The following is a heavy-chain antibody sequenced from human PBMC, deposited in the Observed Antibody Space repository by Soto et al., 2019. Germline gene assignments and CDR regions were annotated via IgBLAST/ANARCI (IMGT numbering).Heavy chain of an antibody. D-gene: IGHD2-2*01. CDR1: GDMFDTYT. J-gene: IGHJ6*02. CDR2: IIPRSAKS. Sequence: SVKVSCKASGDMFDTYTITWMRQAPGRGLEWVGGIIPRSAKSNYAQKFEGRVTITADESTSTAYMELSSLRSEDTAVYYCARDRDIVLVPAYYYYGMDGWGQGTTVTVSS. CDR3: ARDRDIVLVPAYYYYGMDG. V-gene: IGHV1-69*13.